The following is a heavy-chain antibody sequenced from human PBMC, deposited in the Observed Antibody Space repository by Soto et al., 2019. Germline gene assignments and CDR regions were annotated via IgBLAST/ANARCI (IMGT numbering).Heavy chain of an antibody. CDR1: GFIFNRYA. Sequence: QVQLVESGGRVVQPGRSLRLSCAASGFIFNRYAIHWVRQTPGKGLEWVAVISKDGSVQYYADSVRGRFIISRDKSKDTVYLEMNSLRAEDTAVFYCARSRSGAVPVSFGYWGQGTLVTVSS. V-gene: IGHV3-30*03. CDR3: ARSRSGAVPVSFGY. D-gene: IGHD3-3*01. J-gene: IGHJ4*02. CDR2: ISKDGSVQ.